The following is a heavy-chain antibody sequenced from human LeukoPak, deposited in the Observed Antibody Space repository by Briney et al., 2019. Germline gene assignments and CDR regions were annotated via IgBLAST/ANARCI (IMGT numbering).Heavy chain of an antibody. CDR1: DGSISSYY. J-gene: IGHJ3*02. V-gene: IGHV4-59*01. CDR2: IYYSGST. D-gene: IGHD6-19*01. Sequence: SETLSLTCTVSDGSISSYYWSWIRQPPGKARKWIGYIYYSGSTNYNPSLNSRVTISLDTSKNQFSLKLSSVTAGDTAVYYCARASTVIVVAPDAFDIWGQGTMVTVSS. CDR3: ARASTVIVVAPDAFDI.